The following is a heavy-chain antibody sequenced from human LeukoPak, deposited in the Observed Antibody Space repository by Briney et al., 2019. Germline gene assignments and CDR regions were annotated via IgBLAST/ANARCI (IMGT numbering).Heavy chain of an antibody. V-gene: IGHV3-48*03. D-gene: IGHD1-26*01. CDR2: ITRSGTTI. J-gene: IGHJ4*02. CDR1: GFTFSTHE. Sequence: GGSLRLSCAASGFTFSTHEMNWVRQAPGKGLEWVSYITRSGTTIYYADSVKGRFSISRDNAKNTLYLQMNSLRAEDTAVYYCARVRSGGFDYWGQGILVTVSS. CDR3: ARVRSGGFDY.